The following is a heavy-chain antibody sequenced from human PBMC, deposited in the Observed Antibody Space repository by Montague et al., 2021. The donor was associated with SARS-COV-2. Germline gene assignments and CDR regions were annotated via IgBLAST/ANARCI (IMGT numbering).Heavy chain of an antibody. CDR3: ARVAGGYYHDSSAYFDY. Sequence: SETRSFTCAVYGGSFSGYYWSWIRQPPGKGLEWIGEINQSGSTNYNPSLKSRVTLSADTSKKQFSLKLSSLTAADTAVYYCARVAGGYYHDSSAYFDYWGQGSLVTVSS. J-gene: IGHJ4*02. D-gene: IGHD3-22*01. CDR2: INQSGST. V-gene: IGHV4-34*01. CDR1: GGSFSGYY.